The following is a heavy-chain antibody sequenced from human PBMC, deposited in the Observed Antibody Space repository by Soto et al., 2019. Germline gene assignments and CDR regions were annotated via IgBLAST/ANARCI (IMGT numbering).Heavy chain of an antibody. Sequence: ASVKVSCKASGDTFTTYDINWVRQATGHGLEWMGWINPNSGNIGYAQRFQGRVTMTRDTAIRTAYMEVSSLRSDDTAVCYCARGRASGSYYLLDYWGQGTLVTSPQ. V-gene: IGHV1-8*01. CDR2: INPNSGNI. CDR1: GDTFTTYD. J-gene: IGHJ4*02. D-gene: IGHD3-10*01. CDR3: ARGRASGSYYLLDY.